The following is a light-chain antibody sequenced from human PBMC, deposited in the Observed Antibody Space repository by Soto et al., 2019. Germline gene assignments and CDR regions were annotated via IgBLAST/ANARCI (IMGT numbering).Light chain of an antibody. J-gene: IGKJ1*01. V-gene: IGKV3-11*01. CDR3: QQRSNWPWT. Sequence: EIVLTQSPATLSLFPGERATLSCRASYSVSSYLAWFQQKAGQAPRLLIYDASNRATGIPPRFSGSGSGTDFTLTISGLEPEDFAVYFCQQRSNWPWTFGQGTKVEIK. CDR2: DAS. CDR1: YSVSSY.